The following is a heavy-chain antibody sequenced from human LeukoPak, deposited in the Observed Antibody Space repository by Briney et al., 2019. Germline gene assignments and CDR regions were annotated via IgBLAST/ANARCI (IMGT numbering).Heavy chain of an antibody. Sequence: QTGGSLRLSCAASGFTFSSYWMHWVRQAPGKGLVWVSRINSDGSSTSYADSVKGRFTISRDNAKNTLYLQMNSLRAEDTAVYYCARDYYDFWSGQPANWFDPWGQGTLVTVSS. CDR2: INSDGSST. CDR3: ARDYYDFWSGQPANWFDP. D-gene: IGHD3-3*01. J-gene: IGHJ5*02. CDR1: GFTFSSYW. V-gene: IGHV3-74*01.